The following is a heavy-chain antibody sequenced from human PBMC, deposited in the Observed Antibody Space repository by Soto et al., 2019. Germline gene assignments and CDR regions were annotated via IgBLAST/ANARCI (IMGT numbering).Heavy chain of an antibody. D-gene: IGHD3-16*01. J-gene: IGHJ4*02. CDR1: GFTFSFYA. Sequence: SGGSLRLSCAASGFTFSFYAMHWVRQAPGKWLEWVAVISYNGRNKHYVDSVKGRFTISRDNSQDTLYLQMDSLRPDDTAVYYCARQAKIGDRSQFYFDSWGQGXLVTVYS. CDR2: ISYNGRNK. V-gene: IGHV3-30*04. CDR3: ARQAKIGDRSQFYFDS.